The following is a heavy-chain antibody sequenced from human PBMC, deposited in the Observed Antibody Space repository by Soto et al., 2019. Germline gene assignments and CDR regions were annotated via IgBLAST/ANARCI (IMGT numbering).Heavy chain of an antibody. J-gene: IGHJ4*02. CDR3: ARDRPVLRYFDSRPSFDY. D-gene: IGHD3-9*01. Sequence: QIQLVQSGAEVKKPGASVKVSSKASGYTLTSYGISWGRQAPGQGIEWMGWISAYNGNTNYAQKLQGRVTMTTDTSTSTAYMELRSLRSDDTAVYYCARDRPVLRYFDSRPSFDYWGQGTLVTVSS. CDR2: ISAYNGNT. V-gene: IGHV1-18*01. CDR1: GYTLTSYG.